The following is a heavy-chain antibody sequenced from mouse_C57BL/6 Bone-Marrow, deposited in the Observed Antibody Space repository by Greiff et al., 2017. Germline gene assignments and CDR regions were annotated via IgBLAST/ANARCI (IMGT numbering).Heavy chain of an antibody. D-gene: IGHD4-1*02. V-gene: IGHV1-59*01. J-gene: IGHJ3*01. CDR3: SNWGAY. Sequence: QVQLKQPGAELVRPGTSVKLSCKASGYTFTSYWMHWVKQRPGQGLEWIGVIDPSDSYTNYNQKFKGKATLTVDTSSSTAYMQLSSLTSEDSAVYYCSNWGAYWGQGTLVTVSA. CDR2: IDPSDSYT. CDR1: GYTFTSYW.